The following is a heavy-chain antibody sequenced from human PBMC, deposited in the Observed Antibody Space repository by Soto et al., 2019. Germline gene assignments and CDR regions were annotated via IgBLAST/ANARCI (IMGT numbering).Heavy chain of an antibody. D-gene: IGHD6-13*01. CDR2: ISHIGPT. CDR1: GGSISSSNW. J-gene: IGHJ5*02. Sequence: QVQLQESGPGLVKPSGTLSLTCAVSGGSISSSNWWSWVRQTPGKGLEWIGEISHIGPTNLNPSLKSRLFISVDKSRNQFSLWLTSVTAADTAVYYCARDFSGAAGGAGFDPWGQGILVTVSS. CDR3: ARDFSGAAGGAGFDP. V-gene: IGHV4-4*02.